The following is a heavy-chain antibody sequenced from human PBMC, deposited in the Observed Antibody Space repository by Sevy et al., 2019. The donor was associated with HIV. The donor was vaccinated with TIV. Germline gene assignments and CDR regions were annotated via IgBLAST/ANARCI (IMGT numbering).Heavy chain of an antibody. V-gene: IGHV3-11*01. D-gene: IGHD6-19*01. J-gene: IGHJ3*02. Sequence: GGSLRLSCAASRFTFSDYYMSWIRQAPGKGLEWLSYISSSGSTIYYADSVKGRFTISRDNAKNSLYLEMNSLRAEDTAVYYCAREMEGVPGRAFDIWGQGTMDTVSS. CDR2: ISSSGSTI. CDR1: RFTFSDYY. CDR3: AREMEGVPGRAFDI.